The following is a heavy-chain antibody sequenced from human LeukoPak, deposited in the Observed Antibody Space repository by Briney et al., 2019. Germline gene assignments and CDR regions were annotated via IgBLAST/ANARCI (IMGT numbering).Heavy chain of an antibody. J-gene: IGHJ1*01. Sequence: PGGSLRLSCAASGFTFSSYEMNWVRQAPGKGLEWVSYISTSGGSIYYADSVKGRFTISRDNAKNSLYLQLNSLRAEDTAVYYCAKDRRGVYDSSGYYSPEYFQHWGQGTLVTVSS. V-gene: IGHV3-48*03. CDR1: GFTFSSYE. CDR2: ISTSGGSI. CDR3: AKDRRGVYDSSGYYSPEYFQH. D-gene: IGHD3-22*01.